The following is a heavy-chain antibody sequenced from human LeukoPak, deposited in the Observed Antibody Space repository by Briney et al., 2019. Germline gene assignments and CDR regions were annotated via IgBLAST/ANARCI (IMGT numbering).Heavy chain of an antibody. V-gene: IGHV3-48*03. CDR2: ISSSGSTI. CDR1: GFTFSSYE. Sequence: HPGGSLRLSCAASGFTFSSYEMNWVRQAPGKGLEWVSYISSSGSTIYYADSVKGRFTISRDNSKNTLYLQMNSLRAEDTAVYYCARERIAAAGTRVDPWGQGTLVTVSS. CDR3: ARERIAAAGTRVDP. J-gene: IGHJ5*02. D-gene: IGHD6-13*01.